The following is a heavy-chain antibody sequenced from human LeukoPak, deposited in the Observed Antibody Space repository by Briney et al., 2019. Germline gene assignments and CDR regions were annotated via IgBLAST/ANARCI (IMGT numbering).Heavy chain of an antibody. CDR2: INAVNGNT. J-gene: IGHJ4*02. CDR1: GYTFINYA. V-gene: IGHV1-3*01. Sequence: GASVKVSCKASGYTFINYAIYWGRQAPGQRLEWVGWINAVNGNTKYSPKFQGRVSITRDTSASTAYMELSSLTSEDTAVYYCARGPRAAADDYWGQGTLVTVSS. D-gene: IGHD6-13*01. CDR3: ARGPRAAADDY.